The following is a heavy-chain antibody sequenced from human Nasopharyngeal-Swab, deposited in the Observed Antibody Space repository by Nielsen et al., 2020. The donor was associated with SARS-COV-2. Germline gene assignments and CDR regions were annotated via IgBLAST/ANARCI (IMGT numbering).Heavy chain of an antibody. V-gene: IGHV4-31*02. Sequence: WIRQPPGKSLEWIGYISYRGSTYYNPSLKSRVTISVDTSKNQVSLNLSSVTAADTAVYYCARDYRGAGYYYYGMDVWGQGTTVIVSS. J-gene: IGHJ6*02. D-gene: IGHD1-26*01. CDR2: ISYRGST. CDR3: ARDYRGAGYYYYGMDV.